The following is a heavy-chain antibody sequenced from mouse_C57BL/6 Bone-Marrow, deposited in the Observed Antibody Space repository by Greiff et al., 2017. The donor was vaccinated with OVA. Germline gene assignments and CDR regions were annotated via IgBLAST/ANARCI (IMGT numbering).Heavy chain of an antibody. CDR3: STSYCGLRGWFAY. CDR2: IDPENGDT. V-gene: IGHV14-4*01. D-gene: IGHD2-1*01. J-gene: IGHJ3*01. Sequence: VQLQQSGAELVRPGASVKLSCTASGFNFKDDYMHWVKQRPEQGLEWIGWIDPENGDTEYASKFQGKATITGDTSSNTAYLQLSSLTSKDTAVYCCSTSYCGLRGWFAYWGKGTVVSVSA. CDR1: GFNFKDDY.